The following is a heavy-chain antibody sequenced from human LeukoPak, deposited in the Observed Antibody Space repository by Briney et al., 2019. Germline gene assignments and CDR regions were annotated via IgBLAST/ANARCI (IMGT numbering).Heavy chain of an antibody. CDR3: VREAGYCASVCLKSNWFDP. D-gene: IGHD2-15*01. Sequence: GGSLRLSCAASGFPFSNHAMCWVRQPPGKGLEWVAAISNGNTYYADSVRGHFAISRDDSKNMVYLQMNSLRDEDTALYYCVREAGYCASVCLKSNWFDPWGQGTQVTVSS. CDR1: GFPFSNHA. J-gene: IGHJ5*02. V-gene: IGHV3-23*01. CDR2: ISNGNT.